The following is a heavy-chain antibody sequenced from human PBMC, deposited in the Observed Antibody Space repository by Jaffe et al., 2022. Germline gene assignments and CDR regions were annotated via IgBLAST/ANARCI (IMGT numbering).Heavy chain of an antibody. Sequence: EVQLVESGGGLVKPGGSLRLSCAASGFTFSSYSMNWVRQAPGKGLEWVSSISSSSSYIYYADSVKGRFTISRDNAKNSLYLQMNSLRAEDTAVYYCARDRGGYDNPFDYWGQGTLVTVSS. V-gene: IGHV3-21*01. CDR3: ARDRGGYDNPFDY. J-gene: IGHJ4*02. D-gene: IGHD5-12*01. CDR2: ISSSSSYI. CDR1: GFTFSSYS.